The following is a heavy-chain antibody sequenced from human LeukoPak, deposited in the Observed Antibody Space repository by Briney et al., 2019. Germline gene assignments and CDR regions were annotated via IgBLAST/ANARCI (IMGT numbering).Heavy chain of an antibody. CDR2: INPNSGGT. Sequence: ASVKVSCKASGYTFTGYYMHWVRQAPGQGLEWMGWINPNSGGTNYAQKFQGRVTMTTDTSTSTAYMEVRSLRSDDTAVYYCARDRHIAAAVYYYYMDVWGKGTPVTVSS. D-gene: IGHD6-13*01. V-gene: IGHV1-2*02. CDR3: ARDRHIAAAVYYYYMDV. J-gene: IGHJ6*03. CDR1: GYTFTGYY.